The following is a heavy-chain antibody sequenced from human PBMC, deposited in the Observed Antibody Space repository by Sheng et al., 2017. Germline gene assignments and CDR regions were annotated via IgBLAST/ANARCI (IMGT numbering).Heavy chain of an antibody. CDR2: ISSAGSNT. V-gene: IGHV3-30*04. Sequence: QVQLVESGGGVVQPGRSLRLSCAASGFTFSSYAMDWVRQAPGKGLQWVAVISSAGSNTYYADSVRGRFTISRDNSKNTLYLQMNSLRAEDTAVYYCARGSSGWLDYWGQGTLVTVSS. CDR3: ARGSSGWLDY. D-gene: IGHD6-19*01. J-gene: IGHJ4*02. CDR1: GFTFSSYA.